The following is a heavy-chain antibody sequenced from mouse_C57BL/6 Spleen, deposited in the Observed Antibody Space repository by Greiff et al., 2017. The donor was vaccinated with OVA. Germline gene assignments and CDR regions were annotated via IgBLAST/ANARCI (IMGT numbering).Heavy chain of an antibody. CDR3: ARRDYYGSRDGFAY. CDR2: ISSGGSYT. Sequence: EVQLVESGGDLVKPGGSLKLSCAASGFTFSSYGMSWVRQTPDKRLEWVATISSGGSYTYYPDSLKGRFTLSRDNAKNTRYLQMSSLKSEDTAMYYCARRDYYGSRDGFAYWGQGTLVTVSA. CDR1: GFTFSSYG. D-gene: IGHD1-1*01. J-gene: IGHJ3*01. V-gene: IGHV5-6*01.